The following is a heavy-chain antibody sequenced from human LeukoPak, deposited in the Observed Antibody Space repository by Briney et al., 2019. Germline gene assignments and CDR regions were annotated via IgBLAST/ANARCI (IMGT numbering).Heavy chain of an antibody. V-gene: IGHV4-59*12. D-gene: IGHD2-2*01. CDR3: ASRRYCSSTSCYDY. J-gene: IGHJ4*02. CDR2: IFYSGST. Sequence: SETLSLTCTVSGGSINSYYWSWIRQPPGKGLEWIGYIFYSGSTYYNPSLKSRVTISVDRSKNQFSLKLSSVTAADTAVYYCASRRYCSSTSCYDYWGQGTLVTVSS. CDR1: GGSINSYY.